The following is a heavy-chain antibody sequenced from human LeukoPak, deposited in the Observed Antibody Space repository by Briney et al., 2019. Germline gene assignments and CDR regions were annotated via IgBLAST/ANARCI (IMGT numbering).Heavy chain of an antibody. J-gene: IGHJ4*02. CDR2: IHTSGTT. CDR3: ARLGDSSSSGIDY. CDR1: GDSITNYY. V-gene: IGHV4-4*07. Sequence: PSETLSLTCTVSGDSITNYYWNWIRQPAGKGLEWIGRIHTSGTTNHNPSLKSRVTMSVDTSMNQFSLKLSSVTAADTAAYYCARLGDSSSSGIDYWGQGTLVTVSS. D-gene: IGHD6-6*01.